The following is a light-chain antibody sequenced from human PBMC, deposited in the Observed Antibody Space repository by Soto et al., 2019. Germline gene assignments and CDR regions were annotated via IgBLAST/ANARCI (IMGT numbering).Light chain of an antibody. CDR3: QKLNAYPPWK. Sequence: IQLTHSPSSLSASVGDRVTITCRASQGISSYLAWYQQKPGKAPKLLIYAASTLQSGVPSRFSGSGSGTDFTLTISSLQPEDFATYYCQKLNAYPPWKFGQGTKVDI. J-gene: IGKJ1*01. V-gene: IGKV1-9*01. CDR1: QGISSY. CDR2: AAS.